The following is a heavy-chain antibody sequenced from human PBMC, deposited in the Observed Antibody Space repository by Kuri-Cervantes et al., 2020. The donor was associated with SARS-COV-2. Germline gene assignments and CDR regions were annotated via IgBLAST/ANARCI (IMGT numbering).Heavy chain of an antibody. V-gene: IGHV1-18*01. J-gene: IGHJ4*02. Sequence: ASVKVSCKASGYTFTSYGISWVRQAPGQGLEWMGWISAHNGNTNYAQKLQGRVTMTTDTSTSTAYMELRSLRSDDTAVYYCARDPNYDSSGYYGLTFDYWGQGTLVTVSS. CDR1: GYTFTSYG. CDR3: ARDPNYDSSGYYGLTFDY. D-gene: IGHD3-22*01. CDR2: ISAHNGNT.